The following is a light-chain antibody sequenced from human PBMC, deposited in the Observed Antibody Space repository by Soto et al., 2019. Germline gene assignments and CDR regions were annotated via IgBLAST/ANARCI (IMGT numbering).Light chain of an antibody. J-gene: IGKJ5*01. CDR2: DVS. V-gene: IGKV1-13*02. CDR3: QQFNSYPIT. Sequence: AIQLTQSPTSLAASVGDRVTITCRASQDISSALAWYQQKPGKSPKLLIYDVSRLESGVPSRFSGSGSGTDFTLTISSLQPEDFATYSCQQFNSYPITFGQGTRLEIK. CDR1: QDISSA.